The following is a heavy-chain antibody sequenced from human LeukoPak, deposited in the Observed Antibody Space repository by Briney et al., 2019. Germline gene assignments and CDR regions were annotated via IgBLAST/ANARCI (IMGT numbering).Heavy chain of an antibody. CDR3: ARGVRDTAMVGFDY. CDR1: GGSFSGYY. D-gene: IGHD5-18*01. CDR2: INHSGST. Sequence: SETLSLTCAVYGGSFSGYYWSWIRQPPGKGLEWIGEINHSGSTNYNPSLKSRVTTSVDTSKNQFSLKLSSVTAADTAVYYCARGVRDTAMVGFDYWGQGTLVTVSS. J-gene: IGHJ4*02. V-gene: IGHV4-34*01.